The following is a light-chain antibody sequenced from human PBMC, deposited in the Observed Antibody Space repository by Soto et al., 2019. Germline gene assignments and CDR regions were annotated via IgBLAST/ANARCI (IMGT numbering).Light chain of an antibody. J-gene: IGKJ1*01. CDR2: GAS. V-gene: IGKV3-15*01. CDR1: QSVSSN. CDR3: QQYNNWPPWT. Sequence: EIVMTQSPATLSVSPGERATLSCRASQSVSSNLAWYQQKPGQAPRLLIYGASTRATDIPARFSGSGSGTEFNLTISSLQSEDFAVYYCQQYNNWPPWTFGQGTKVEIK.